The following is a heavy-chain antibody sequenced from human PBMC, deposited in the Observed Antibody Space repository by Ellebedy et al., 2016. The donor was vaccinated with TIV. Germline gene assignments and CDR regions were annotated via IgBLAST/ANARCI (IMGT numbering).Heavy chain of an antibody. CDR3: ARGQGYSYGSY. J-gene: IGHJ4*02. Sequence: SETLSLTXAVYGGSSSGYYWSWIRQPPGKGLEWIGEINHSGSTNYNPSLKSRVTISVDTSKNQFSLKLSSVTAADTAVYYCARGQGYSYGSYWGQGTLVTVSS. CDR2: INHSGST. CDR1: GGSSSGYY. D-gene: IGHD5-18*01. V-gene: IGHV4-34*01.